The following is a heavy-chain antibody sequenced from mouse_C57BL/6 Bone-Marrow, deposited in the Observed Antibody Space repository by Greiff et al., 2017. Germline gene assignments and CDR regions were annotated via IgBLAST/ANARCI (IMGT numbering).Heavy chain of an antibody. CDR2: IDPENGDT. Sequence: EVKVVESGAELVRPGASVKLSCTASGFNIKDDYMHWVKQRPEQGLEWIGWIDPENGDTEYASKFQGKAPITADTSSNTAYRQLSSLTSEDTAVYYCTTRGFYYYGSSSWFAYWGQGTLVTVSA. J-gene: IGHJ3*01. CDR1: GFNIKDDY. CDR3: TTRGFYYYGSSSWFAY. D-gene: IGHD1-1*01. V-gene: IGHV14-4*01.